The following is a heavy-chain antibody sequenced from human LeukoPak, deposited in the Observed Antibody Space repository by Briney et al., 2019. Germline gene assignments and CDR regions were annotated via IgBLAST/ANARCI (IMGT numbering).Heavy chain of an antibody. V-gene: IGHV4-61*02. CDR1: GGSISSGGYY. Sequence: PSETLSLTCTVSGGSISSGGYYWSWIRQPAGKGLEWIGRIYTSGSTNYNPSLKSRVTMSVDTSKNQFSLKLSSVTAADTAVYYCARGSSTFGATIYYYYYMDVWGKGTTVTVSS. J-gene: IGHJ6*03. CDR2: IYTSGST. CDR3: ARGSSTFGATIYYYYYMDV. D-gene: IGHD2-2*01.